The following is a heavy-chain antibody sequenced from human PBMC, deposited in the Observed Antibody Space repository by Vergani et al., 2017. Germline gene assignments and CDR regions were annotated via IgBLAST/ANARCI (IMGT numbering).Heavy chain of an antibody. D-gene: IGHD4-17*01. V-gene: IGHV3-30*02. J-gene: IGHJ4*02. Sequence: QVQLVESGGGVVQPGGSLRLSCAASGFTFSSCGMHWVRQAPGKGLEWVAFIRYDGSNKYYADSVKGRFTISRDNSKNTLYLQMNSLRAEDTAVYYCAKLQGTVTTSVGHWGQGTLVTVSS. CDR1: GFTFSSCG. CDR2: IRYDGSNK. CDR3: AKLQGTVTTSVGH.